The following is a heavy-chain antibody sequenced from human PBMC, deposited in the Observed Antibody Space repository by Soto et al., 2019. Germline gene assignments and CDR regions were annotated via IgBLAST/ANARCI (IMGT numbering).Heavy chain of an antibody. CDR2: IIPIFGTA. J-gene: IGHJ4*02. Sequence: GASVRVSCKASGGTFSSYAISWVRQAPGQGLEWMGGIIPIFGTANYAQKFQGRVTITADESTSTAYMELSSLRSEDTAVYYCAREEGPFGSSSDYWGQGTLVTVSS. CDR1: GGTFSSYA. D-gene: IGHD6-6*01. V-gene: IGHV1-69*13. CDR3: AREEGPFGSSSDY.